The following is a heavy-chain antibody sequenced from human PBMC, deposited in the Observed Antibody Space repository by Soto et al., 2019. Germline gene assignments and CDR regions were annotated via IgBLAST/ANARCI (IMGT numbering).Heavy chain of an antibody. J-gene: IGHJ6*02. CDR3: ARERVVVPAAIFYYYYGMDV. D-gene: IGHD2-2*02. V-gene: IGHV3-7*01. Sequence: EVQLVESGGGLVQPGGSLRLSCAASGFTFSSYWMSWVRQAPGKGLEWVANIKQDGSEKYYVDSVKGRFTISRDNAKNSLYLQMNSLRAEDTAVYYCARERVVVPAAIFYYYYGMDVWGQGTTVIVSS. CDR2: IKQDGSEK. CDR1: GFTFSSYW.